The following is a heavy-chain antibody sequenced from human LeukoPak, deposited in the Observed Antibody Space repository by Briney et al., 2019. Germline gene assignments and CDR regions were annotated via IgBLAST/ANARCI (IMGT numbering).Heavy chain of an antibody. V-gene: IGHV3-30*04. J-gene: IGHJ6*03. CDR1: GFTFSSYA. D-gene: IGHD2-15*01. Sequence: PGGSLRLSCAASGFTFSSYAMHWVRQAPGKGLEWVAVISYDGSNKYYADSVKGRFTISRDNSKNTLYLQMNSLRAEDTAVYYCARDKAVVAAGYYYYMDVWGKGTTVTISS. CDR2: ISYDGSNK. CDR3: ARDKAVVAAGYYYYMDV.